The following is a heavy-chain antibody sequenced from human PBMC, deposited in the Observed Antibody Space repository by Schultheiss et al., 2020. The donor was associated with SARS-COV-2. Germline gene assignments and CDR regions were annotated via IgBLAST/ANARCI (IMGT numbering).Heavy chain of an antibody. Sequence: SETLSLTCAVYGGSSSGYYWSWIRQPPGKGLEWIGEINHSGSTNYNPSLKSRVTISVDTSKNQFSLKLSSVTAADTAVYYCARGRCSGGSCYTRDYYYYGMDVWGQGTTVTVSS. J-gene: IGHJ6*02. D-gene: IGHD2-15*01. V-gene: IGHV4-34*01. CDR2: INHSGST. CDR3: ARGRCSGGSCYTRDYYYYGMDV. CDR1: GGSSSGYY.